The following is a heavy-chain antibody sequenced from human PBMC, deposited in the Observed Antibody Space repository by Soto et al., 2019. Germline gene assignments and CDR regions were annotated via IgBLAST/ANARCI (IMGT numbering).Heavy chain of an antibody. CDR2: IYYSGST. J-gene: IGHJ4*02. V-gene: IGHV4-39*01. Sequence: PSETLSLTCTVSGGSISSSSYYWGWIRQPPGKGLEWIGSIYYSGSTYYNPSLKSRVAISVDTSKNQFSLKLRSVTAADTAIYYCARRTVNIRTFYSGLKTHCFDEWGQGAPVTSPQ. CDR1: GGSISSSSYY. CDR3: ARRTVNIRTFYSGLKTHCFDE. D-gene: IGHD6-19*01.